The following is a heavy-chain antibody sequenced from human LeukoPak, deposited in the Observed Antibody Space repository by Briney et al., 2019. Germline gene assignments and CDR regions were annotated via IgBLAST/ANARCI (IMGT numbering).Heavy chain of an antibody. Sequence: GESLKISCKGSGYSFTSYWIAWVRQMPGKGWEWMGIIYPGDSDTRYSPSFQGQVTISADKSFSTAYLQWSSLKASDTAMYCCARHSSSSWLDYWGQGTLVTVSS. J-gene: IGHJ4*02. CDR2: IYPGDSDT. V-gene: IGHV5-51*01. CDR1: GYSFTSYW. CDR3: ARHSSSSWLDY. D-gene: IGHD6-13*01.